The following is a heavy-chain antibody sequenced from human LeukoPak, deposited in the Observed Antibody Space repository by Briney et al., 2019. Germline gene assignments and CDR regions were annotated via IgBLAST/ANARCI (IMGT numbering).Heavy chain of an antibody. Sequence: GASVKVSCKASGYTFTSYAMHWVRQAPGQRLEWMGWINAGNGNTKYSQKFQGRVTITRDTSASTAYMELSSLRSEDTAVYYCVTFTYDSSGYSFEVADYWGQGTLVTVSS. J-gene: IGHJ4*02. CDR1: GYTFTSYA. CDR2: INAGNGNT. CDR3: VTFTYDSSGYSFEVADY. D-gene: IGHD3-22*01. V-gene: IGHV1-3*01.